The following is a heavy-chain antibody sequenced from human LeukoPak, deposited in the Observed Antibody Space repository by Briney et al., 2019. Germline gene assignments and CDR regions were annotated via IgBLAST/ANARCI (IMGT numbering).Heavy chain of an antibody. D-gene: IGHD2-15*01. V-gene: IGHV3-21*01. J-gene: IGHJ4*02. Sequence: GGSLRLSCAASGFSFTNYTMNWVRQAPGKGLDWVSSISSSSSYRYYADSVKGRFTISRDNAKNSLYLQMNSLRAEDTAVYCARGYCSGGSCYFLVDYWGQGTLVTVSS. CDR2: ISSSSSYR. CDR3: RGYCSGGSCYFLVDY. CDR1: GFSFTNYT.